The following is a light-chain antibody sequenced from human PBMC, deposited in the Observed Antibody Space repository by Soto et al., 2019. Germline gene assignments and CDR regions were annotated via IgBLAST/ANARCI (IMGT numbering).Light chain of an antibody. J-gene: IGKJ5*01. CDR3: QQRSNWIT. V-gene: IGKV3-11*01. Sequence: EIVLTQSPATLSLSPGEGATLSYRASQSVSSYLAWYQQKPGQAPRLLIYDASNRATGIPARFSGSGSGTDFTLTISSLEPEDFAVYYCQQRSNWITFGQGTRLEIK. CDR1: QSVSSY. CDR2: DAS.